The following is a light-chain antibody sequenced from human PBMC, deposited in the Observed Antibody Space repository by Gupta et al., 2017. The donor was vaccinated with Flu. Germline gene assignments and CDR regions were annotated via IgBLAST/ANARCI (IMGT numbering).Light chain of an antibody. V-gene: IGKV1-39*01. J-gene: IGKJ4*01. CDR2: DVS. CDR1: QSVSGY. CDR3: QQGVGVRLT. Sequence: DIQMTQSPSSLSASVGDRVTITCRASQSVSGYVNWYQQRPGKAPKLLISDVSNLQSGVPSKFSGSGSVTDFTLTISKLQAEDSATYYCQQGVGVRLTFGGGTKVDIK.